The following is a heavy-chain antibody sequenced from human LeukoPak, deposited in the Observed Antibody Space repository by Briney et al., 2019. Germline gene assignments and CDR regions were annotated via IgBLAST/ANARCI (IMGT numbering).Heavy chain of an antibody. CDR2: IFHDGRT. J-gene: IGHJ4*02. CDR1: GYSLSSGYF. Sequence: PSETLSLTCEVSGYSLSSGYFWAWIRQSPGRGLEVIAGIFHDGRTYYNPSVQSRVTISVDTFRNRFSLKLTSVTAADAAVYYCERDIGWTKGPFDYWGQGTLVTVSS. CDR3: ERDIGWTKGPFDY. D-gene: IGHD2-15*01. V-gene: IGHV4-38-2*01.